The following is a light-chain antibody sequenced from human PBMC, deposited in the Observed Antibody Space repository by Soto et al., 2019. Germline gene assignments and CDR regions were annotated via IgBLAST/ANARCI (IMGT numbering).Light chain of an antibody. CDR2: GAS. Sequence: IQMNQSPPSLSASVGDRVTITCRASQYIRTWVAWYQQKPKKAPKPLIYGASSLVSGAPSRFNGSGSGTDFTLTITSLQTEDFATYYCHQYNSYPRTFGGGTQVEIK. V-gene: IGKV1D-16*01. CDR3: HQYNSYPRT. J-gene: IGKJ4*01. CDR1: QYIRTW.